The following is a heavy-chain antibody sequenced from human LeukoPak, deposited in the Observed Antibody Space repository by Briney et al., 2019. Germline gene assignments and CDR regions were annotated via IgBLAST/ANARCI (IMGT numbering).Heavy chain of an antibody. CDR2: IYHSGST. D-gene: IGHD3-10*01. Sequence: TSETLSLTCAVSGGSISSGGYSWSWIRQPPGKGLEWIGYIYHSGSTYYNPSLKSRVTISVDTSKDQFSLKLSSVTAADTAVYYCASMLSMVRGAYFDYWGQGTLVTVSS. CDR1: GGSISSGGYS. V-gene: IGHV4-30-2*01. J-gene: IGHJ4*02. CDR3: ASMLSMVRGAYFDY.